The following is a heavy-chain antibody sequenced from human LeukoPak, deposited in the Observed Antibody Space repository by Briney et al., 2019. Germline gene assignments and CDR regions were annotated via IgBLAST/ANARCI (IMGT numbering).Heavy chain of an antibody. CDR2: FSGSGGST. J-gene: IGHJ4*02. CDR3: AKDWLGIAAQGVDY. D-gene: IGHD6-13*01. CDR1: GFTFSSYA. V-gene: IGHV3-23*01. Sequence: GGSLRLSCAASGFTFSSYAMSWVRQAPGKGLEWVSAFSGSGGSTYYADSVKGRFTISRDNSKNTLYLQMNSLRAEDTAVYYCAKDWLGIAAQGVDYWGQGTLVTVSS.